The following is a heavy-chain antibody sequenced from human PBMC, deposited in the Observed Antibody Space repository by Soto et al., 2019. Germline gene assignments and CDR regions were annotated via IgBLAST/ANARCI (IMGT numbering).Heavy chain of an antibody. D-gene: IGHD3-10*02. V-gene: IGHV3-33*01. CDR3: SYVAMSRLAIEYIDS. J-gene: IGHJ4*02. CDR2: IWYDGSNA. CDR1: GFIFSNFG. Sequence: GGSLRLSCATSGFIFSNFGMHWVRQAPGKGLEWVAVIWYDGSNAVSADSVKGRFTISRDNSKNTLYLQMSSLRAEDTAVYYCSYVAMSRLAIEYIDSCGKRFLVTVSS.